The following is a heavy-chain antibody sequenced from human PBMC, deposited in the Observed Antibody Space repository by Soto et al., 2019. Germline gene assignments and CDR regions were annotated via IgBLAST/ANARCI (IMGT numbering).Heavy chain of an antibody. V-gene: IGHV1-18*01. J-gene: IGHJ5*02. CDR1: CYTFTSYG. CDR2: ISPYNGNT. CDR3: ASQSPGAP. Sequence: ASVKGSCSASCYTFTSYGISWVRQSPGQGLEWMGFISPYNGNTKFPQKLQGRVTMTTDTSTSKAYMELRSLRSDDKAVYYCASQSPGAPWGQGTLVTVSS.